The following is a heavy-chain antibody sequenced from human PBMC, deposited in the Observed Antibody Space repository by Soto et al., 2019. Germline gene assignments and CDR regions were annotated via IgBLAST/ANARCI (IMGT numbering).Heavy chain of an antibody. CDR2: INPNSGGT. CDR3: ARDKLVADRGMEA. Sequence: GASVRVSCKASGYTFTGYYMHWVRQAPGQGLEWMGWINPNSGGTNYAQKFQGRVTMTRDTSISTAYMELSRLRSDDTAVYYCARDKLVADRGMEAWRQGTTVPGSS. CDR1: GYTFTGYY. D-gene: IGHD6-19*01. J-gene: IGHJ6*01. V-gene: IGHV1-2*02.